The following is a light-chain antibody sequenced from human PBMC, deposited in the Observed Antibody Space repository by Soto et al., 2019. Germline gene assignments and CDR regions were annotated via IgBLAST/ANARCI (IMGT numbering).Light chain of an antibody. V-gene: IGLV2-23*01. CDR2: EGS. CDR1: SSDVGSYNL. J-gene: IGLJ1*01. CDR3: CSYAGSSRV. Sequence: QSVLTQPASGSGSPGQSITISCTGTSSDVGSYNLVSWYQQHPGKAPQLMIYEGSKRPSGVSNRFSGSKSGNTASLTISGLQAEDEADYYCCSYAGSSRVFGTGTKVTVL.